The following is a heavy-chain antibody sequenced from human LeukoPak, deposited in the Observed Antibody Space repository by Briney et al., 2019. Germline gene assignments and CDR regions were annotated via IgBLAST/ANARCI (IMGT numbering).Heavy chain of an antibody. CDR3: ARARPSGCLDY. CDR1: GFTFSSYS. D-gene: IGHD6-19*01. Sequence: NPGGSLRLSCAASGFTFSSYSMNWARQAPGKGLEWVSSISSSSSYIYYADSVKGRFTISRDNAKNSLYPQMNSLRAEDTAVYYCARARPSGCLDYWGQGTLVTVSS. V-gene: IGHV3-21*01. J-gene: IGHJ4*02. CDR2: ISSSSSYI.